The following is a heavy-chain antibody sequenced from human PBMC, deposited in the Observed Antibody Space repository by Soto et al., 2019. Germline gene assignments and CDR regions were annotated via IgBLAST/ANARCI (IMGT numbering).Heavy chain of an antibody. J-gene: IGHJ5*02. Sequence: QVQLVQSGAEVKKPGASVKVSCKASGYTFTSYGISWVRQAPGQGLEWMGWISAYNGNTNYAQKLQGRVTMTTDTSTSSAYRGLRSLRSDDTAVYYCAGDDDSSGYPKGWDDPWGQGTLVTVSS. V-gene: IGHV1-18*01. CDR1: GYTFTSYG. CDR3: AGDDDSSGYPKGWDDP. CDR2: ISAYNGNT. D-gene: IGHD3-22*01.